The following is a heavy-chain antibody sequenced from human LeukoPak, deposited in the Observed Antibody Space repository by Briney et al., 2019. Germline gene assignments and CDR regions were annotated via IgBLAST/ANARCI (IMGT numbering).Heavy chain of an antibody. V-gene: IGHV1-2*02. D-gene: IGHD6-13*01. Sequence: ASVKVSCKASGYTFTGYYMHWVRQAPGQGLEWMGWINPNSGGTNYAQKFQGRVTMTRDTSISTAYMELSRLRSDDTAVYYCARVVKGGASTWRRSEAFDMWGQGTMVTVSS. CDR2: INPNSGGT. J-gene: IGHJ3*02. CDR1: GYTFTGYY. CDR3: ARVVKGGASTWRRSEAFDM.